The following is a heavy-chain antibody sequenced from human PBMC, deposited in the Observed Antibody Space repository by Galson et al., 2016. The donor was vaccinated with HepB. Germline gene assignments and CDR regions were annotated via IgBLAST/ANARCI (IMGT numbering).Heavy chain of an antibody. V-gene: IGHV3-23*01. CDR3: ARAVEDAFDI. CDR2: ISGSGATT. D-gene: IGHD2-2*01. Sequence: SLRLSCAASGFTFSNYAMNWVRQAPGKGLEWVSTISGSGATTYYADSVKGRFTISRDNSKNTLYLQMNSLRDEDTAVYYCARAVEDAFDIWGQGTMVTVSS. CDR1: GFTFSNYA. J-gene: IGHJ3*02.